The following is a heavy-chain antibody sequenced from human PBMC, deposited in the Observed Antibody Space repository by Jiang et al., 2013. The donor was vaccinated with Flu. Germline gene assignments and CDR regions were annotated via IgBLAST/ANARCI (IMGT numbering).Heavy chain of an antibody. J-gene: IGHJ4*02. Sequence: GPGLVKPSETLSLTCTVSDGSISSSTYYWGWIRQPPGKGLEWIGSIYYSGSTYYNPSLKSRVTISVDTSKNQFSLRLSSVAAADTAVYYCARRPTGGPFDYWGQGNPGHRLL. CDR1: DGSISSSTYY. V-gene: IGHV4-39*01. CDR2: IYYSGST. D-gene: IGHD7-27*01. CDR3: ARRPTGGPFDY.